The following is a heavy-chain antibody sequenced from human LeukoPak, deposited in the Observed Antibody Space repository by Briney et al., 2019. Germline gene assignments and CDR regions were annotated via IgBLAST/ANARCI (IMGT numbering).Heavy chain of an antibody. V-gene: IGHV4-30-2*05. CDR3: AREGYYGSGANWFDP. CDR1: GGSISSGGYY. Sequence: SQTLSLTCTVSGGSISSGGYYWSWIRQPPGKGLEWIGYIYHSGSTYYNPSLKSRVTISVDTSKNQFSLKLSSVTAADTAVYYCAREGYYGSGANWFDPWGQGTLVTVSS. J-gene: IGHJ5*02. CDR2: IYHSGST. D-gene: IGHD3-10*01.